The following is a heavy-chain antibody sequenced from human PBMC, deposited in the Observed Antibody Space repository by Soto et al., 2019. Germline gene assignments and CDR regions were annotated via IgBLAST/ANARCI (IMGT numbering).Heavy chain of an antibody. V-gene: IGHV3-74*01. CDR1: GFTFSSYW. CDR2: INSDGSST. CDR3: AREAEQWLAHHFDY. D-gene: IGHD6-19*01. Sequence: GSLRLSCAASGFTFSSYWMHWVRQAPGKGLVWVSRINSDGSSTSYADSVKGRFTISRDNAKNTLYLQMNSLRAEDTAVYYCAREAEQWLAHHFDYWGQGTLVTVSS. J-gene: IGHJ4*02.